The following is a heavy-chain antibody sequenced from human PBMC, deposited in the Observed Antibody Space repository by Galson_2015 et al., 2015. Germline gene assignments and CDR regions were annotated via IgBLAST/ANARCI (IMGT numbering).Heavy chain of an antibody. J-gene: IGHJ4*02. CDR2: ISGSGGST. D-gene: IGHD3-10*02. Sequence: SLRLSCAASGFTFSSYAMSWVRQAPGKGLEWVSAISGSGGSTYYADSVKGRFTISRDNSKNTLYLQMNSLRAEDTAVYYCAKDQAGYYYVPSGFDYWGQGTLVTVSS. CDR3: AKDQAGYYYVPSGFDY. CDR1: GFTFSSYA. V-gene: IGHV3-23*01.